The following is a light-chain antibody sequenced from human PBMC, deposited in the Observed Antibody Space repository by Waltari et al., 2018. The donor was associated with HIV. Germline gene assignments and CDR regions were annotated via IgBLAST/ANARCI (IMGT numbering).Light chain of an antibody. J-gene: IGKJ5*01. Sequence: EVVMTQSPDTLSVSPGQQATISCWASQSVSTNLAWYQQKPGQAPRLLMYGIYVRATGVPARFSGSGSETDFTLTITSVQPEDCAVYYCQQYDSWPPITFGQGTRLEIK. V-gene: IGKV3-15*01. CDR1: QSVSTN. CDR2: GIY. CDR3: QQYDSWPPIT.